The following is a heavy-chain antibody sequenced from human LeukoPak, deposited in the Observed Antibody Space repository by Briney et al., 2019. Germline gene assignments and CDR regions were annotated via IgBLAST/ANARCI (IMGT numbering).Heavy chain of an antibody. CDR1: GFTFSSYS. CDR2: ISSSSSYI. D-gene: IGHD6-6*01. V-gene: IGHV3-21*01. Sequence: GGSLRLSCAASGFTFSSYSMNWVRQAPGKGLEWVSSISSSSSYIYYADSVKGRFTISRDNAKNSLYLQMNSLRAEDTAVYYCARVGSIAARLSPYYYYYMDVWGKGTTVTVSS. J-gene: IGHJ6*03. CDR3: ARVGSIAARLSPYYYYYMDV.